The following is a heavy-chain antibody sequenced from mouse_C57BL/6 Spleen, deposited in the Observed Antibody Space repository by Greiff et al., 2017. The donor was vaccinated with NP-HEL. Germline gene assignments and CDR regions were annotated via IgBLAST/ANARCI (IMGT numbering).Heavy chain of an antibody. D-gene: IGHD2-2*01. CDR3: ARLLWLRRPFDY. CDR2: INPSNGGT. V-gene: IGHV1-53*01. J-gene: IGHJ2*01. CDR1: GYTFTSYW. Sequence: QVQLQQPGTELVKPGASVKLSCKASGYTFTSYWMHWVKQRPGQGLEWIGNINPSNGGTNYNEKFKSKATLTVDKAYSTAYMQLSSLTSEDSAVYYCARLLWLRRPFDYWGQGTTLTVSS.